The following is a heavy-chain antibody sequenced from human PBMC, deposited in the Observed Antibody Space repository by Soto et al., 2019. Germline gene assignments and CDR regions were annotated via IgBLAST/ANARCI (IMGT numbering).Heavy chain of an antibody. Sequence: QVQLLESGGGVVQPGRSLRLSCAAYGFTFRTYDMQWVRQAPGQGLEWVAIVSNDGSDTFYVDSVKGRFTISRDNSKNTVYLQMNSLRAEDTAVYYCAQDDYGMDVWGQGTTVTVSS. CDR2: VSNDGSDT. J-gene: IGHJ6*02. CDR1: GFTFRTYD. CDR3: AQDDYGMDV. V-gene: IGHV3-30*18.